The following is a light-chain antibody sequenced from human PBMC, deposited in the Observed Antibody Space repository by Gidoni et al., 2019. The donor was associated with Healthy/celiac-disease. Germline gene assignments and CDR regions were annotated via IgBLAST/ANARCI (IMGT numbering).Light chain of an antibody. V-gene: IGKV3-11*01. CDR3: QQSSNWPLT. Sequence: IVLTQSPATLSLSPADRATLSCRASQSISSYLAWYQQKPGQAPRLLIYDASNRATGIPARFSGSGSGTDFTLTISSLEPEDFAVYYCQQSSNWPLTFGGGTKVEIK. CDR1: QSISSY. CDR2: DAS. J-gene: IGKJ4*01.